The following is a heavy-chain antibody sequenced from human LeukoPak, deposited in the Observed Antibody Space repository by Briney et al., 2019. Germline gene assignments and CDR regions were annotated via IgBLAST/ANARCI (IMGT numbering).Heavy chain of an antibody. Sequence: GASVKVSCKASGYTFTIYDINWVRQATGQGLEWMGWMNPNSGNTGYAQKFQGRVTMTRNTSISTAYMELSSLRSEDTAVYYCASNYGDYAYLDYWGQGTLVTVSS. J-gene: IGHJ4*02. CDR1: GYTFTIYD. CDR3: ASNYGDYAYLDY. V-gene: IGHV1-8*01. CDR2: MNPNSGNT. D-gene: IGHD4-17*01.